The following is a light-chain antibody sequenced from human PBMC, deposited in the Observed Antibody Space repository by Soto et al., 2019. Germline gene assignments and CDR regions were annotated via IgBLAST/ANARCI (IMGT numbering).Light chain of an antibody. CDR1: QNIITN. V-gene: IGKV3-15*01. J-gene: IGKJ1*01. CDR2: FAS. Sequence: EILMTQSPGTLSVSPGERATLSCRASQNIITNLAWYQQKPGQAPKLLIFFASTRVTGIPARFSGSGSGTEFTLTISSLQSEDFAVYYCHQYYSCPRGTFGQGTKVDI. CDR3: HQYYSCPRGT.